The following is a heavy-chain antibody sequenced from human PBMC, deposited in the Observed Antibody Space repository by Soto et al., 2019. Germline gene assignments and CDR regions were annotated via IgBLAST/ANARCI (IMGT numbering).Heavy chain of an antibody. D-gene: IGHD3-10*01. J-gene: IGHJ6*02. CDR1: GGSISSGGYY. CDR2: IYYSGST. CDR3: ARGTMVRGVMAYYYYGMDV. V-gene: IGHV4-31*03. Sequence: PSETLSLTCTVSGGSISSGGYYWSWIRQHPGKGLEWIGYIYYSGSTYYNPSLKSRVTISVDTSKNQFSLKLSSVTAADTAVYYCARGTMVRGVMAYYYYGMDVWGQGTTVTVSS.